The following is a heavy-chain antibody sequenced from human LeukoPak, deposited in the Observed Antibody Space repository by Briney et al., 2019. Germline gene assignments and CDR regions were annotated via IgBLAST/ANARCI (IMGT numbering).Heavy chain of an antibody. J-gene: IGHJ6*02. V-gene: IGHV1-69*13. D-gene: IGHD2-8*01. CDR2: IIPIFGTA. Sequence: SVTVSFKASGGIFSIYAISWVRQAPGHGLEWMGGIIPIFGTANYAQKFQGRVTITADESTSTAYMELSSLRSEDTAVYYCARRSPNGPFYYYYYGMDVWGQGTTVTVSS. CDR1: GGIFSIYA. CDR3: ARRSPNGPFYYYYYGMDV.